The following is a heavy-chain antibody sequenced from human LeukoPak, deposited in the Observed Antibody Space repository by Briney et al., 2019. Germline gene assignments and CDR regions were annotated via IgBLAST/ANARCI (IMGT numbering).Heavy chain of an antibody. Sequence: GGSLRLSCAASGFTFRNYGMHWVRQAPGKGLEWVAVISYDGSNKYYADSVKGRFTISRVNSKRTVFLQTDSLRGEDTAVYYCANGGYYSLDSWGQGTLVTVSS. V-gene: IGHV3-30*18. CDR3: ANGGYYSLDS. D-gene: IGHD2-15*01. J-gene: IGHJ4*02. CDR1: GFTFRNYG. CDR2: ISYDGSNK.